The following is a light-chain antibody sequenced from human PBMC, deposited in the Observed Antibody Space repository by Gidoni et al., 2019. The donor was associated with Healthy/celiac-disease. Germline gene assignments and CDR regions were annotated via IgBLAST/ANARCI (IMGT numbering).Light chain of an antibody. J-gene: IGKJ5*01. CDR1: QSISSY. CDR3: QQSYSTSIT. V-gene: IGKV1-39*01. CDR2: AAS. Sequence: DIQMTQSPSSLSASVGDRVTITCRASQSISSYLNWYQQNPGKAPKLLIYAASSLQSGVPSRFSGSGSGTDFTLTISSLQPEDFATYYCQQSYSTSITFGQGTRLEIK.